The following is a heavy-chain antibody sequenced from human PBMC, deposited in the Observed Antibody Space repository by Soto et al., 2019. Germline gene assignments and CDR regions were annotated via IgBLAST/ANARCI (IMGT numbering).Heavy chain of an antibody. J-gene: IGHJ4*02. CDR2: IRNSGGTT. Sequence: EVQLLESGGDLVQPGGSLRLSCTASGFTFSNYHMSWVRQAPGKGLEWVSTIRNSGGTTYYADSVKGRLTISRDNSANTLYLQMNSLRAEDTAVYYCAKDPDIHMVTCPDYWGQGTLVTVSS. CDR1: GFTFSNYH. D-gene: IGHD5-18*01. CDR3: AKDPDIHMVTCPDY. V-gene: IGHV3-23*01.